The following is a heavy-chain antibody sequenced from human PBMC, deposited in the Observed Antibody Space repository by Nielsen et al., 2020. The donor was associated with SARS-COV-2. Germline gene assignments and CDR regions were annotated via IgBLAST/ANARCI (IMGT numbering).Heavy chain of an antibody. Sequence: GGSLRLSCAASGFTFSSYSMNWVRQAPGKGLEWVSSISSSSSYIYYADSVKGRFTISRDNAKNSLYLQMNSLRAEDTAVYYCANGENYDFWSGYSLRYWGQGTLVTVSS. CDR2: ISSSSSYI. CDR3: ANGENYDFWSGYSLRY. V-gene: IGHV3-21*01. J-gene: IGHJ4*02. CDR1: GFTFSSYS. D-gene: IGHD3-3*01.